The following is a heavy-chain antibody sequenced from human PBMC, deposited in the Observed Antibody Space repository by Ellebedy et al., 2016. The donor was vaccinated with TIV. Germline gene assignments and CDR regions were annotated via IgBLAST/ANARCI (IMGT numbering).Heavy chain of an antibody. V-gene: IGHV3-7*01. D-gene: IGHD4-17*01. CDR2: INQDGSDK. CDR3: ATDGSYGDYRFPAHAFIM. Sequence: GGSLRLSCAASRFSFSSYWMTWVRQPPGKGLERVANINQDGSDKYYVDSVKGRFTISRDNAKNSLYLQMNSLRAEDTSVYYCATDGSYGDYRFPAHAFIMWGQGTMVTVSS. CDR1: RFSFSSYW. J-gene: IGHJ3*02.